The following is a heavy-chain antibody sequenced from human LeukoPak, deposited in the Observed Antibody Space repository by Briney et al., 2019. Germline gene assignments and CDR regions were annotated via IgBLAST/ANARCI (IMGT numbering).Heavy chain of an antibody. Sequence: SETLSLTCTVSGGSISSYYWSWIRQPPGKGLEWIGYIYYSGGTKYNPSLKSRVTISVDTSKNQFSLKLSSVTAADTAVYYCARVRIAAAPTGIDYWGQGTLVTVSS. J-gene: IGHJ4*02. V-gene: IGHV4-59*01. D-gene: IGHD6-13*01. CDR1: GGSISSYY. CDR2: IYYSGGT. CDR3: ARVRIAAAPTGIDY.